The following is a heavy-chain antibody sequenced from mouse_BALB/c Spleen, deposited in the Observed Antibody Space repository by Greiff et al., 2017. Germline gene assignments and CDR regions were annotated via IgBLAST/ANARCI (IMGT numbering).Heavy chain of an antibody. CDR2: ISDGGSYT. Sequence: EVKLMESGGGLVKPGGSLKLSCAASGFTFSDYYMYWVRQTPEKRLEWVATISDGGSYTYYPDSVKGRFTISRDNAKNNLYLQMSSLKSEDTAMYYCARAGYGNHYYAMDYWGQGTSVTVSS. V-gene: IGHV5-4*02. CDR1: GFTFSDYY. D-gene: IGHD2-10*02. CDR3: ARAGYGNHYYAMDY. J-gene: IGHJ4*01.